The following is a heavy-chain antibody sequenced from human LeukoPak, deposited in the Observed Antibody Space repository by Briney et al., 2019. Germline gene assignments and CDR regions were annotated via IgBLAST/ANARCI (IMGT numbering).Heavy chain of an antibody. Sequence: SQTLSLTCTVSGDSINSGNSHWTWIRQPPGKGLEWLGSVYDSWNDYYNPSLESRITMSVDTSKNQYSLELSSVIAADTAVYYCASYFVGNGGRGYWGQGALVTVSS. CDR2: VYDSWND. J-gene: IGHJ4*02. CDR3: ASYFVGNGGRGY. CDR1: GDSINSGNSH. D-gene: IGHD3-10*02. V-gene: IGHV4-30-4*01.